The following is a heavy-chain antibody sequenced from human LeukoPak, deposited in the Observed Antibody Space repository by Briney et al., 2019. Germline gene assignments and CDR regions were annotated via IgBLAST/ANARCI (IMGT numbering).Heavy chain of an antibody. CDR1: GFTFSTYA. V-gene: IGHV3-53*04. CDR2: IYSGGST. Sequence: GGSLRLSCAASGFTFSTYAMNWVRQAPGKGLEWVSVIYSGGSTYYADSVKGRFTISRHNSNNTLYLQMNSLRADDTAVYYCARYSSSYAMDVWGQGTTVTVSS. D-gene: IGHD3-22*01. CDR3: ARYSSSYAMDV. J-gene: IGHJ6*02.